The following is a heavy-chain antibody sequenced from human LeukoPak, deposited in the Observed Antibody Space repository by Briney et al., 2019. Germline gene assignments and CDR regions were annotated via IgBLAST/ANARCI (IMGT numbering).Heavy chain of an antibody. J-gene: IGHJ4*02. CDR2: IYHSGST. CDR3: AREDLLWFGESPYYFDY. V-gene: IGHV4-38-2*02. CDR1: SYSISSGYY. D-gene: IGHD3-10*01. Sequence: SETLSLTCTVSSYSISSGYYWGWIRQPPGKGLEWIGSIYHSGSTYYNPSLKSRVTISVDTSKNQFSLKLSSVTAADTAVYYCAREDLLWFGESPYYFDYWGQGTLVTVSS.